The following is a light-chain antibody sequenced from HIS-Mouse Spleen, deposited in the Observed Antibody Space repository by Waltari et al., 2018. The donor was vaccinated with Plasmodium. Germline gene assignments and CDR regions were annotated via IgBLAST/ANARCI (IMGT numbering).Light chain of an antibody. V-gene: IGKV3-20*01. J-gene: IGKJ2*01. CDR1: QSVSSSY. CDR3: QQYGSSPYT. Sequence: EIVLTQSPGTLSLSPGERATLSCRASQSVSSSYLAWYQQKPGQAPRLLIYGASSRATGIPDRVSGSGSGTDFTLTISRLEPEDFAVYYCQQYGSSPYTFGQGTKL. CDR2: GAS.